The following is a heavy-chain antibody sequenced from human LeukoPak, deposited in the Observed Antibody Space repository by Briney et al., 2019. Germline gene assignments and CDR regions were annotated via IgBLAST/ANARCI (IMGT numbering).Heavy chain of an antibody. CDR3: ARDPYMYYFDY. Sequence: NPSETLSLTCTVSGGSISSYYWSWIRQPPGKRLEWIGYIYYSGSTNYNPSLKSRVTISVDTSKNQFSLKLGSVTAADTAVYYCARDPYMYYFDYWGQGTLVTVSS. J-gene: IGHJ4*02. V-gene: IGHV4-59*01. CDR2: IYYSGST. CDR1: GGSISSYY. D-gene: IGHD4-11*01.